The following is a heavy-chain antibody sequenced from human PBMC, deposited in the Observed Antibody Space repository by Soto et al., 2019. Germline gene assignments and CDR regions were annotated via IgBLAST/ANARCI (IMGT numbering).Heavy chain of an antibody. CDR2: FYYSGRT. V-gene: IGHV4-39*01. J-gene: IGHJ6*02. Sequence: PSQTLPLTCTRSGDSISSATHSWGWLRLTPGKGLEWIGTFYYSGRTFYNRALESRVTISVDTSKNQFSLKVSSLTAADTAVYYCARLVGYCSTSCYGYYAMDVWGQGTTVT. CDR1: GDSISSATHS. D-gene: IGHD2-2*01. CDR3: ARLVGYCSTSCYGYYAMDV.